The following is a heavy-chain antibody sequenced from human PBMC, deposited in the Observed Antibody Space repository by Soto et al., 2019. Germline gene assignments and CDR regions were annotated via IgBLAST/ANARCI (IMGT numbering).Heavy chain of an antibody. CDR3: AREDRKLQWFGELLGPADY. CDR2: ISPSGGST. J-gene: IGHJ4*02. CDR1: GCSFGNHA. Sequence: EVQLLESGGGFMHPGGSLRLSCAVSGCSFGNHAMTCVRQAPGKGLEWVSTISPSGGSTYYTDAVQGRFTVSRDNSKNSVLLQLNSLRAEDTAVYYCAREDRKLQWFGELLGPADYWGQGTLVTVSS. D-gene: IGHD3-10*01. V-gene: IGHV3-23*01.